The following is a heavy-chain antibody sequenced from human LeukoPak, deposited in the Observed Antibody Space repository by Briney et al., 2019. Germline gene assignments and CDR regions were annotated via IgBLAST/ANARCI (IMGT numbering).Heavy chain of an antibody. D-gene: IGHD3-10*01. CDR1: GYTFTSYA. CDR3: ARALGEAWFDP. V-gene: IGHV1-3*01. J-gene: IGHJ5*02. CDR2: INAGNGNT. Sequence: ASVKVSCKASGYTFTSYAMHWVRQAPGQRLEWMGWINAGNGNTKYSQKFQGRVTMTTDTSTSTAYMELRSLRSDDTAVYYCARALGEAWFDPWGQGTLVTVSS.